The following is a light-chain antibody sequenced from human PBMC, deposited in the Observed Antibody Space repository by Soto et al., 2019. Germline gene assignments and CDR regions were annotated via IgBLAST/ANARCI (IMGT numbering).Light chain of an antibody. V-gene: IGKV3-11*01. CDR3: QQRHMWPIK. Sequence: EVVLTQSPVTLSLSPGERATLSCRASQSFRGLLAWYQQKPGQAPRLLIYDAYNRATGIPPRFSGSGSGTDFTLTISSLETEDSAVYYCQQRHMWPIKFGQGTRLEIK. CDR2: DAY. J-gene: IGKJ5*01. CDR1: QSFRGL.